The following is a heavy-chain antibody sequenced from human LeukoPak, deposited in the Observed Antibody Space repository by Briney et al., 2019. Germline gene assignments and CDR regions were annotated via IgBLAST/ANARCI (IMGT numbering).Heavy chain of an antibody. Sequence: GGSLRLSCIASGFPFSSYWMTWVRQAPGKGLEWVANIKQDGSKKSYVDSVKGRFTISRDNAKNSLYLQMNSLRAEDTAMYYCARDSYQDYYGRFDPWGQGTLVIVSS. CDR3: ARDSYQDYYGRFDP. J-gene: IGHJ5*02. CDR2: IKQDGSKK. V-gene: IGHV3-7*01. D-gene: IGHD3-10*01. CDR1: GFPFSSYW.